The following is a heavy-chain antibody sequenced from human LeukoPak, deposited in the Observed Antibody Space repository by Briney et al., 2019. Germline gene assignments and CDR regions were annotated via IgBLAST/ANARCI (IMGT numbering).Heavy chain of an antibody. V-gene: IGHV3-74*01. CDR2: INGDGSRA. CDR3: ARDYYVADEF. Sequence: GGSLRLSCVASGLTFSRDRMHWVRPAPGKGLVWVSQINGDGSRAGYADAEKGRFTISRDNAKNTVYLQMNSLRVEDTALYYCARDYYVADEFWGQGTLVTVSS. D-gene: IGHD1-26*01. CDR1: GLTFSRDR. J-gene: IGHJ4*02.